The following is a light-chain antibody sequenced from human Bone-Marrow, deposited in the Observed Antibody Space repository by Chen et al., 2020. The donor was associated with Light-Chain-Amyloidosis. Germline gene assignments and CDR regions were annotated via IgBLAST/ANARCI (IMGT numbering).Light chain of an antibody. CDR3: QSYQGSSQGV. CDR1: SGSIATHY. Sequence: NFMLTQPHSVSESPGKTVIISCTRSSGSIATHYVQWYQQRTGTSPTTVIYEDDQRPSGVPDRFSGSIDRSSNSASLTISGLKTEDEADYYCQSYQGSSQGVFGGGTKLTVL. V-gene: IGLV6-57*01. J-gene: IGLJ3*02. CDR2: EDD.